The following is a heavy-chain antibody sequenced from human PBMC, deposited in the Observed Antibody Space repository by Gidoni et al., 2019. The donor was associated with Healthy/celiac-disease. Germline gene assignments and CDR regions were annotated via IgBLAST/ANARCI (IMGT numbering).Heavy chain of an antibody. CDR3: ARDNSSGFDY. Sequence: HVLLVKSGGVVVQPGRSLRLSCAPSGFTFSSYGMHWVRQALGKGLEWVAVIWYDGSNKYYADSVKGRFTISRDNSKNTLYLQMNSMRAEDTAVYYCARDNSSGFDYWGQGTLVTVSS. V-gene: IGHV3-33*01. CDR1: GFTFSSYG. CDR2: IWYDGSNK. D-gene: IGHD6-19*01. J-gene: IGHJ4*02.